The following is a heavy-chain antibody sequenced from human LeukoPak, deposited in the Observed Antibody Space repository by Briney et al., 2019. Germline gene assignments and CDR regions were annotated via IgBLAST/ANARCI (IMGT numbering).Heavy chain of an antibody. CDR1: GGSISSSSAY. Sequence: SETLSLTCTVSGGSISSSSAYWGWIRQPPGKGLEWIGSIYDSKNTYYNPSLKSRVTISADTSKTQFSLTLGSVSATDTAVYYCVSPRGFSYGYFDYWGQGILVTVSS. CDR2: IYDSKNT. J-gene: IGHJ4*02. CDR3: VSPRGFSYGYFDY. V-gene: IGHV4-39*01. D-gene: IGHD5-18*01.